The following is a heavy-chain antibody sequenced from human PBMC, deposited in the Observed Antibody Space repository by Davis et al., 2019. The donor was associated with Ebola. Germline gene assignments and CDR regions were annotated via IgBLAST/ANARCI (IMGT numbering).Heavy chain of an antibody. Sequence: SETLSLTCAVYGGSFSGYYWSWIRQPPGKGLEWIGSIYYSGSTYYNPSLKSRVTISVDTSKNQFSLKLSSVTAADTAVYYCARQEGPFDYWGQGTLVTVSS. CDR1: GGSFSGYY. CDR3: ARQEGPFDY. J-gene: IGHJ4*02. CDR2: IYYSGST. V-gene: IGHV4-34*01.